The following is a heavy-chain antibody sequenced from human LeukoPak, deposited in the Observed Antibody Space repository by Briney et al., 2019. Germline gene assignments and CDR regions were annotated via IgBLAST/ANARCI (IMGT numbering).Heavy chain of an antibody. CDR3: ARASYSIGYNWFDP. V-gene: IGHV4-34*01. CDR2: INHSGST. J-gene: IGHJ5*02. D-gene: IGHD1-26*01. Sequence: SETLSLTCAVYGGSFSGYYWSWIRQPPGKGLEWIGEINHSGSTNYNPSLKSRVTISVDTSKNQFSLKLSSVTAADTAVYYCARASYSIGYNWFDPWGQGTLVTVSS. CDR1: GGSFSGYY.